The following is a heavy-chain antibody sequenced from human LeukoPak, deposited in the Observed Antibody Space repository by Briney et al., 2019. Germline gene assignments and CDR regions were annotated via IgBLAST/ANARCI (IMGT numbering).Heavy chain of an antibody. D-gene: IGHD2-2*01. CDR3: ARQRVRGIVVVPDFDY. CDR1: GGSISSYY. V-gene: IGHV4-59*08. Sequence: SETLSLTCTVSGGSISSYYWSWIRQPPGKGLEWIGYIYYSGSTNYNPSLKSRVTISVDTSKNQFSLKLSSVTAADTAVYYCARQRVRGIVVVPDFDYWGQGTLVTVSS. CDR2: IYYSGST. J-gene: IGHJ4*02.